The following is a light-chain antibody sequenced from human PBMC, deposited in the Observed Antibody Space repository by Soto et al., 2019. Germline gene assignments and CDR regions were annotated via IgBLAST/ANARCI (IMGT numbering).Light chain of an antibody. J-gene: IGLJ1*01. CDR2: DNN. V-gene: IGLV1-51*01. CDR3: GTWDSRLSAYV. CDR1: SSNIGNNY. Sequence: QSVLTQPPSVSAAPGQKVTISCSGSSSNIGNNYVSWYQQLPGTAPKLLIYDNNKRPSGIPDRFSGSKSGTSATLGITGLQTGDEADYYRGTWDSRLSAYVFGTGTKLTVL.